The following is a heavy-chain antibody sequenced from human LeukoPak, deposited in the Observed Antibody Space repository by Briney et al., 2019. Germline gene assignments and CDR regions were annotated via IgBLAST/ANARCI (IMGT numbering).Heavy chain of an antibody. V-gene: IGHV3-23*01. J-gene: IGHJ5*02. CDR3: AKDVIHITMVRGVTGRDNWFDP. Sequence: PGGSLRLSCAASGFTFSSYAMSWVRQAPGKGLEWVSAISGSGGSTYYADSVKGRFTISRDNSKNTLYLQMNSLRAEDTAVYYCAKDVIHITMVRGVTGRDNWFDPWGQGTLVTVSS. CDR1: GFTFSSYA. CDR2: ISGSGGST. D-gene: IGHD3-10*01.